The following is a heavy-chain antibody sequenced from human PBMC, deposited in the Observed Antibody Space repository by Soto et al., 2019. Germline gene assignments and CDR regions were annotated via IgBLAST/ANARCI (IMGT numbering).Heavy chain of an antibody. CDR2: IYYSGST. J-gene: IGHJ6*02. CDR1: GGSVSSGSYY. CDR3: ARDKSYDFWSGYWDYYYYGMDV. V-gene: IGHV4-61*01. Sequence: PSETLSLTCTASGGSVSSGSYYWSWIRQPPGKGLEWIGYIYYSGSTNYNPSLKSRVTISVDTSKNQFSLKLSSVTAADTAVYYCARDKSYDFWSGYWDYYYYGMDVWGQGTTVTVSS. D-gene: IGHD3-3*01.